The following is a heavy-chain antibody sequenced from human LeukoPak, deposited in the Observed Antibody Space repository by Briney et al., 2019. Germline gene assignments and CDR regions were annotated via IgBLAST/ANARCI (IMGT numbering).Heavy chain of an antibody. Sequence: GASVKVSCKASGYTFTGYYMHWVRQAPGQGLEWMGWINPNSGNTGYAQKFQGRVTITRNTSISTAYMELSSLRSEDTAVYYCARGDHGYYYMDVWGKGTTVTVSS. J-gene: IGHJ6*03. V-gene: IGHV1-8*03. CDR2: INPNSGNT. CDR3: ARGDHGYYYMDV. D-gene: IGHD1-14*01. CDR1: GYTFTGYY.